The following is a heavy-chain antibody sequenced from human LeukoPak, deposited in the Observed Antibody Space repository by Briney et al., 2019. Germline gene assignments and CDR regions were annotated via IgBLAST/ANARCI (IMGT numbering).Heavy chain of an antibody. CDR3: ASGPITIFGAFDY. J-gene: IGHJ4*02. CDR1: GFIVSSNY. Sequence: PGGSLRLSCAASGFIVSSNYMTWVRQAPGKGLEWVSVIYSGGSTYYADSVKGRFTISRHDSKNTLYLQMNSLRPEDTAVYYCASGPITIFGAFDYWGQGTLVTVSS. V-gene: IGHV3-53*04. CDR2: IYSGGST. D-gene: IGHD3-3*01.